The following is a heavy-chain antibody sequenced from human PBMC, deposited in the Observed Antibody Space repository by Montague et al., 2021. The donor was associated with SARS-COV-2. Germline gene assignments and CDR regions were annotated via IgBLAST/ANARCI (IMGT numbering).Heavy chain of an antibody. D-gene: IGHD3-3*01. Sequence: SETLSLTCTVSGGSIGGSYYYWGWLPQPPGKGLKWIGTFHYSVSTXYNLYLQSPVTTSLATSKNQFSLKLRSVTAADTAVYYCARGDFGVVIIPYYYYYMDVWGKGTTVTVSS. CDR2: FHYSVST. CDR1: GGSIGGSYYY. V-gene: IGHV4-39*01. J-gene: IGHJ6*03. CDR3: ARGDFGVVIIPYYYYYMDV.